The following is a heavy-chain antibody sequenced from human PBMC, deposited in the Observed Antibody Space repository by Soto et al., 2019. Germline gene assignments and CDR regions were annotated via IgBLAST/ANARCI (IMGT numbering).Heavy chain of an antibody. V-gene: IGHV3-15*01. Sequence: GGSMRLSCAASGFTFSNAWMTWVRQAPGKGLEWVARLKSKADGGTTDYAAPVKGRFIISTDDSKNTLYLQMNSLEIEDTAVNYFATLPPYSGRHYFSYCDHCVQSTLVTVS. CDR2: LKSKADGGTT. CDR3: ATLPPYSGRHYFSYCDH. CDR1: GFTFSNAW. D-gene: IGHD4-4*01. J-gene: IGHJ4*02.